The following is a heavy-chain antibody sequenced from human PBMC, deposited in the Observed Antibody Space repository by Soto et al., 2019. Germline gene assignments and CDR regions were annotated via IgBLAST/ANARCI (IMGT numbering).Heavy chain of an antibody. CDR1: GGSISSGGYY. Sequence: PSETLSLTCTVSGGSISSGGYYWSWIRQHPGKGLEWIGYIYYSGSTYYNPSLKSRVTISVDTSKNQFSLKLSSVTAADTAVYYCAGHSYYYDSSGQRSDAFDIWGQGTMVTVSS. V-gene: IGHV4-31*03. CDR3: AGHSYYYDSSGQRSDAFDI. D-gene: IGHD3-22*01. CDR2: IYYSGST. J-gene: IGHJ3*02.